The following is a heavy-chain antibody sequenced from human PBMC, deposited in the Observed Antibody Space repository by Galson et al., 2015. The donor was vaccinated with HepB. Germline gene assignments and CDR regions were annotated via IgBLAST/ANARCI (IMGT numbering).Heavy chain of an antibody. Sequence: SLRLSCAASGFTFSDYYMSWIRQAPGKGLEWVSYISSSSSYTNYADSVKGRFTISRDNAKNSLYLQMNSLRAEDTAVYHCARDIIAVAGKPPYWGQGTLVTVSS. J-gene: IGHJ4*02. CDR2: ISSSSSYT. CDR1: GFTFSDYY. D-gene: IGHD6-19*01. V-gene: IGHV3-11*06. CDR3: ARDIIAVAGKPPY.